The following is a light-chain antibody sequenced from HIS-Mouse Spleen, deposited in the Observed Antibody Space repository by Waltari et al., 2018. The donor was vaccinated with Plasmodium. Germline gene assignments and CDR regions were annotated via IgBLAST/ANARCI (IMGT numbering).Light chain of an antibody. CDR3: QAWDSSTAWV. J-gene: IGLJ2*01. CDR2: QDS. CDR1: NLGDKY. V-gene: IGLV3-1*01. Sequence: SYELTQPPSVSVSPGPTASIPFPGNNLGDKYACWYQQKPGQSPVLVIYQDSKRPSGIPERFSGSNSGNTATLTISGTQAMDEADYYCQAWDSSTAWVFGGGTKLTVL.